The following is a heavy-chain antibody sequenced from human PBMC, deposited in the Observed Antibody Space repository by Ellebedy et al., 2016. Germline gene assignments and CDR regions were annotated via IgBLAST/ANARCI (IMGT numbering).Heavy chain of an antibody. CDR2: IYWSDDK. CDR1: GLSLSTSGVG. CDR3: AHSRYDYGDYGVDYFYYFGMDV. Sequence: SGPTLVXPTQTLTLTCTFSGLSLSTSGVGVSWIRQPPGKALEWLALIYWSDDKRYSPSLKTRLTITKDTSKNQVVLTMTNMDPVDTATYYCAHSRYDYGDYGVDYFYYFGMDVWGQGTTVTVPS. D-gene: IGHD4-17*01. V-gene: IGHV2-5*01. J-gene: IGHJ6*02.